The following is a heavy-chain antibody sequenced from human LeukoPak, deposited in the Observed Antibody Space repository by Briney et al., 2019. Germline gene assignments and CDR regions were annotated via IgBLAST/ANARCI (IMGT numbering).Heavy chain of an antibody. V-gene: IGHV1-69*05. Sequence: SVKVSCKASGGTFTSYAISWVRQAPGQGLEWMGRIIPIFGTANYAQKFQGRVTITTDESTSTAYMELSSLRSEDTAVYYCARDHWGPVDYWGQGTLVTVSS. D-gene: IGHD3-16*01. CDR3: ARDHWGPVDY. CDR1: GGTFTSYA. J-gene: IGHJ4*02. CDR2: IIPIFGTA.